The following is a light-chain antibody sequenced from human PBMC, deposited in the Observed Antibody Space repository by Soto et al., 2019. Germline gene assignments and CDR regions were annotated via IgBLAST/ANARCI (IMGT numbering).Light chain of an antibody. J-gene: IGKJ1*01. Sequence: AIQMTQSPSSLSASVGDRVTITCRASQGIRDELGWYQQKAGKAPNLLISAASRLQSGVPSRFRGRGSGTDFTLTISSLQLEDFATYYCLQDYDYPRMFGQGTKVDIK. V-gene: IGKV1-6*01. CDR3: LQDYDYPRM. CDR1: QGIRDE. CDR2: AAS.